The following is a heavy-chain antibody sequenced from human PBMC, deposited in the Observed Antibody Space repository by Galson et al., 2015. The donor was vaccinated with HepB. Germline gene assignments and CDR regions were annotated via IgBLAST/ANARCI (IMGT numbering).Heavy chain of an antibody. CDR1: GFTFDDYG. CDR3: ARARGAGGCFYGFFDC. J-gene: IGHJ4*02. CDR2: INWNGGST. V-gene: IGHV3-20*04. D-gene: IGHD1-26*01. Sequence: SLRLSCAASGFTFDDYGMSWVRQAPGKGLEWVSCINWNGGSTCYADSVKGRFTISRDNAKNSLYLQMNSPRAEDTALYYCARARGAGGCFYGFFDCWGQGTLGTVSS.